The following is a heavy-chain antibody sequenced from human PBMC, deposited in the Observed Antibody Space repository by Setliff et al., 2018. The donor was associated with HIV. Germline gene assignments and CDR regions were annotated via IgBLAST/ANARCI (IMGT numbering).Heavy chain of an antibody. Sequence: GGSLRLSCAASGFTFSSYASGWVRQAPGKGLEWVSNTKFDGRESYYVDPVKGRFIASTDNAKNSLFLQMNSLKAEDTAVYYCARAYNVYDYRFDSSGYDYWGQGTLVTVSS. CDR1: GFTFSSYA. D-gene: IGHD3-22*01. CDR3: ARAYNVYDYRFDSSGYDY. CDR2: TKFDGRES. V-gene: IGHV3-7*03. J-gene: IGHJ4*02.